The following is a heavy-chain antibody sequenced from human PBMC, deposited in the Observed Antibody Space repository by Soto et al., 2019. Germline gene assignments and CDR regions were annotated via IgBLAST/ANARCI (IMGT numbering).Heavy chain of an antibody. CDR2: IVLGNGNT. CDR3: ARERTSGPCDY. V-gene: IGHV1-58*01. J-gene: IGHJ4*02. CDR1: GFTFTSSA. Sequence: ASVKVSCKASGFTFTSSAVQWVRQARGQPLEWIGWIVLGNGNTNYAQKFQGRVTITRDKSTSTAYMDLSRLRSDDTAMYYCARERTSGPCDYWGQGTLVTVSS. D-gene: IGHD2-15*01.